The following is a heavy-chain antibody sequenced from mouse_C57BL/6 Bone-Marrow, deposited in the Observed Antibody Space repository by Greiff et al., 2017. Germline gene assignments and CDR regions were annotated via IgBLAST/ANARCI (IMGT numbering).Heavy chain of an antibody. D-gene: IGHD2-1*01. J-gene: IGHJ2*01. V-gene: IGHV1-85*01. Sequence: VKVVESGPELVKPGASVKLSCKASGYTFTSYDINWVKQRPGQGLEWIGWIYPRDGSTKYNEKFKGKATLTVDTSSSTAYMDLHSLTSEDSAVYFCASDGNFFDYWGQGTTLTVSS. CDR2: IYPRDGST. CDR1: GYTFTSYD. CDR3: ASDGNFFDY.